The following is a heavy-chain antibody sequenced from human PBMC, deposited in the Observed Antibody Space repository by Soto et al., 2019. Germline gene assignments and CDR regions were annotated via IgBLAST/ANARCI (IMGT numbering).Heavy chain of an antibody. CDR1: GYTFTSYG. J-gene: IGHJ4*02. CDR2: ISAYNGNT. Sequence: QVQLVQSGAEVKKPGASVKVSCKASGYTFTSYGISWVRQAPGQGLEWMGWISAYNGNTNYAQKRQGRVTMTTDTSTSTAYMELRRLRSDDTAVYYCARDRGSTVAVAGAFDYWGQGTLVTVSS. V-gene: IGHV1-18*01. D-gene: IGHD6-19*01. CDR3: ARDRGSTVAVAGAFDY.